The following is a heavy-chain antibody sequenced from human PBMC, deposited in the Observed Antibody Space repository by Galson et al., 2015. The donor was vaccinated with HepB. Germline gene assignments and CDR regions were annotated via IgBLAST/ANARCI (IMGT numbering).Heavy chain of an antibody. CDR2: ISSSSSYI. D-gene: IGHD3-3*01. CDR3: ARDRFFWSGYGDGFDY. J-gene: IGHJ4*02. V-gene: IGHV3-21*01. Sequence: SLRLSCAASGFTFSSYSMDWVRQAPGKGLEWVSSISSSSSYIYYADSVKGRFTISRDNAKNSLYLQMNSLRAEDTAVYYCARDRFFWSGYGDGFDYWGQGTLVTVSS. CDR1: GFTFSSYS.